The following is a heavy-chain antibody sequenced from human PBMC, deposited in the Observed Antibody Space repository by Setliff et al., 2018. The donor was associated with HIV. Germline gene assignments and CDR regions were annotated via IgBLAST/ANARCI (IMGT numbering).Heavy chain of an antibody. D-gene: IGHD3-10*01. V-gene: IGHV1-69*05. CDR1: GGTFSSYA. J-gene: IGHJ6*02. CDR2: IIPIFGTA. CDR3: ARADPFFPPVRDYGSGSYYIYYYYYFCMDV. Sequence: ASVKVSCKASGGTFSSYAISWGRQALGQGLEWMGGIIPIFGTANYAQKFQGRVTITTDESTSTAYMELSSLRSEDTAVYYCARADPFFPPVRDYGSGSYYIYYYYYFCMDVWGQGTTVTVSS.